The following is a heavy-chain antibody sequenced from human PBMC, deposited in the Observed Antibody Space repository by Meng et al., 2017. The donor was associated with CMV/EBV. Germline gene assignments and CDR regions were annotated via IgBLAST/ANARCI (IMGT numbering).Heavy chain of an antibody. CDR2: IYYSGST. V-gene: IGHV4-59*01. D-gene: IGHD3-22*01. J-gene: IGHJ4*02. CDR3: ARDRSGGYYYY. CDR1: GGPISSYY. Sequence: GSLRLSCTVSGGPISSYYWSWIRQPPGEGLEGIGYIYYSGSTNYNPSLKSRVTISVDTSKNQFSLKLSSVTAADTAVYYCARDRSGGYYYYWGQGTLVTVSS.